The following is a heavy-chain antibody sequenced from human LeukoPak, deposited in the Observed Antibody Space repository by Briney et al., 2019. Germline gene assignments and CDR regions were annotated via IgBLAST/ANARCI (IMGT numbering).Heavy chain of an antibody. Sequence: ASVKVSCKASGGTFRSYAISWVRQAPGQGLEWMGGIIPIFGTENYAQKFQGRVTITADESTSTAYMELSSLRSEDTAVYYCARGGGGSYEGDYFDYWGQGTLVTVSS. D-gene: IGHD1-26*01. CDR3: ARGGGGSYEGDYFDY. CDR1: GGTFRSYA. V-gene: IGHV1-69*13. CDR2: IIPIFGTE. J-gene: IGHJ4*02.